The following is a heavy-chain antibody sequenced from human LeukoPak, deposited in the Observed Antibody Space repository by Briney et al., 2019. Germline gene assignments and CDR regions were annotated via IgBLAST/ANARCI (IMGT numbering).Heavy chain of an antibody. D-gene: IGHD6-13*01. V-gene: IGHV1-46*01. CDR3: ARDRQQLGTGLLF. CDR2: INPSGGST. Sequence: GASVKVSCKASGYTFTSYYMHWVRQAPGQGLEWMGIINPSGGSTSYAQKFQGRVTMTRDTSTRTVYMELSSLRSEDTAVYYCARDRQQLGTGLLFWGQGTLVTVSS. J-gene: IGHJ4*02. CDR1: GYTFTSYY.